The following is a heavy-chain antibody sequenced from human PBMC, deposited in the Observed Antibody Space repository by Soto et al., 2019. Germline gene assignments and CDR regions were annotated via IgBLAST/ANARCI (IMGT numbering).Heavy chain of an antibody. CDR3: ARAGIVTALDP. D-gene: IGHD2-21*02. Sequence: QVQLQESGPGLVKPSQTLSLTCTVSGGSISSGGYYWSWIRQHPGKGLEWIGYIYYSGGTYYNPSLKSRVTISVDTSKNQFSLKLSSVAVADTAVYYCARAGIVTALDPWGQGTLVTVSS. V-gene: IGHV4-31*03. CDR1: GGSISSGGYY. CDR2: IYYSGGT. J-gene: IGHJ5*02.